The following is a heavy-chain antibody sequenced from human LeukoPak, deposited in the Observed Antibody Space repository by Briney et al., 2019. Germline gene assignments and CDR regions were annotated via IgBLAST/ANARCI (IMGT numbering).Heavy chain of an antibody. CDR2: IKQDGSEK. CDR3: ARVLTLWYGALDF. J-gene: IGHJ3*01. V-gene: IGHV3-7*03. D-gene: IGHD3-10*01. Sequence: PGGSLRLSCAASGFTFSSYWMSWVRQAPGKGLEWVANIKQDGSEKYYVDSVKGRFTISRDNAKNTVYLEMNSLRADDTALYYCARVLTLWYGALDFWGQGRMVSVFS. CDR1: GFTFSSYW.